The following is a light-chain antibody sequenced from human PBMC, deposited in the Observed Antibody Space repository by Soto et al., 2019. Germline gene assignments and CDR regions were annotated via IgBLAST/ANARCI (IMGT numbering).Light chain of an antibody. CDR2: DVS. J-gene: IGLJ1*01. CDR1: SSDVGGYNY. Sequence: QSALTQPASVSGSPGQSITISCTGTSSDVGGYNYVSWYQQHPGKAPKLMIHDVSNRPSGVSNRFSGSKSGNTASLTISGLQDEAEADYYCSSYTSSNTHVFGTGTKLTVL. V-gene: IGLV2-14*01. CDR3: SSYTSSNTHV.